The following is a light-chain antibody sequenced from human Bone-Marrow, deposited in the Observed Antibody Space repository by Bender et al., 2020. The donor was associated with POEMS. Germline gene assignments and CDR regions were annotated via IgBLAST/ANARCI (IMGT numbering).Light chain of an antibody. V-gene: IGLV3-1*01. Sequence: SYELTQPPSVSVSPGQTASITCSGDQLGDKYACWYQQRPGQSPVLLIYEDYKRPSGIPGRFSGSNSGNTATLTISGTQAMDEADYYCQTWDSSTHVVFGGGTKLTVL. CDR3: QTWDSSTHVV. CDR1: QLGDKY. J-gene: IGLJ2*01. CDR2: EDY.